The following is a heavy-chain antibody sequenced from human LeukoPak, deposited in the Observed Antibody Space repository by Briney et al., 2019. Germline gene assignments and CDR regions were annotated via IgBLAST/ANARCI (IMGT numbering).Heavy chain of an antibody. CDR1: GDSITAYY. CDR3: AQYGGSPANYLDY. Sequence: SETLSLTCTVSGDSITAYYWSWVRQPPGKGLEWIAFIHHPGSINDNLSLKSRVTISMDVSKSHFSLHVNSVTAADTAVYYCAQYGGSPANYLDYWGRGTLVTVSS. D-gene: IGHD1-26*01. V-gene: IGHV4-59*08. J-gene: IGHJ4*02. CDR2: IHHPGSI.